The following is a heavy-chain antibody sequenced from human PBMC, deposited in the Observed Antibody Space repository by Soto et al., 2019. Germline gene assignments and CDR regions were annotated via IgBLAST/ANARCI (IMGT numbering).Heavy chain of an antibody. CDR2: INPNSGGT. CDR3: ARVAAQDFWSGYLGYYYYGMDV. V-gene: IGHV1-2*02. J-gene: IGHJ6*02. D-gene: IGHD3-3*01. CDR1: GYTFTGYY. Sequence: ASVKVSCKASGYTFTGYYMHWVRQAPGQGLEWMGWINPNSGGTNYAQKFQGRVTMTRDTSISTAYMELSRLRSDDTAVYYCARVAAQDFWSGYLGYYYYGMDVWGQGTPVTVSS.